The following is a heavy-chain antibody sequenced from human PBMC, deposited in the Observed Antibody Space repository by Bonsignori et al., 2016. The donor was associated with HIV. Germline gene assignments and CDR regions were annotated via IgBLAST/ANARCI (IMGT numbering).Heavy chain of an antibody. CDR3: TRGLRSGYFPSRVFDYYYY. V-gene: IGHV3-53*01. CDR2: IYSGGNT. Sequence: EVQLVQSGGGLIQPGGSLRLSCAASGFTVSSDYMSWVRQAPGKGLEWVSLIYSGGNTYYADSVKGRFTISRDNSKNILYLQMNTLGVEDTAVYYCTRGLRSGYFPSRVFDYYYY. CDR1: GFTVSSDY. D-gene: IGHD3-3*01. J-gene: IGHJ6*01.